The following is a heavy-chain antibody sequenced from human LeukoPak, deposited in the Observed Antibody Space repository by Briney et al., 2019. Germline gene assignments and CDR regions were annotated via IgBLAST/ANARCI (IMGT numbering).Heavy chain of an antibody. CDR3: ARESIAEGETTLYYYYMDV. V-gene: IGHV1-2*02. Sequence: GASVKVSRKASGYTFTGYYMHWVRQAPGQGLEWMGWINPNSGGTNYAQKFQGRVTMTRATSISTAHMELSRLRSNDTAVYYCARESIAEGETTLYYYYMDVWGKGTTVTVSS. D-gene: IGHD6-6*01. J-gene: IGHJ6*03. CDR2: INPNSGGT. CDR1: GYTFTGYY.